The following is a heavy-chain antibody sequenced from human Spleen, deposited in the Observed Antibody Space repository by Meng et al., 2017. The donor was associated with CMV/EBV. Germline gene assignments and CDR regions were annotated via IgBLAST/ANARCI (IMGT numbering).Heavy chain of an antibody. CDR1: TSYG. CDR2: ISAYNGNT. D-gene: IGHD2-2*02. J-gene: IGHJ4*02. Sequence: TSYGISWVRQAPGQGLEWMGWISAYNGNTNYAQKLQDRVTMTTDTSTSTAYMELRSLRSDDTAVYYCARSTLGDIVVVPAAIENDFDYWGQGTLVTVSS. CDR3: ARSTLGDIVVVPAAIENDFDY. V-gene: IGHV1-18*01.